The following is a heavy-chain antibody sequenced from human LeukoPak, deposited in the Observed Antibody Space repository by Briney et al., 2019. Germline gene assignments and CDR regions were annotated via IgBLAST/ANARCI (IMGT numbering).Heavy chain of an antibody. CDR1: GFSFSDAW. V-gene: IGHV3-15*07. CDR2: IRSKADGGTP. J-gene: IGHJ4*02. D-gene: IGHD6-19*01. Sequence: GGSLRLSCAASGFSFSDAWMNWVRQAPGKGLEWVGHIRSKADGGTPDYIAPVKGRFTISRDDSKDTLYLQMNSLRAEDTAVYYCARGLAVAGMGMWSYYFDYWGQGTLVTVSS. CDR3: ARGLAVAGMGMWSYYFDY.